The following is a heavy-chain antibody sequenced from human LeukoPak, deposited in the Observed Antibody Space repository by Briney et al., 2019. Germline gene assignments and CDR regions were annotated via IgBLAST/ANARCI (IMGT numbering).Heavy chain of an antibody. CDR2: LSGSGGST. CDR1: GFTFSSYA. Sequence: QPGGSLRLSCAASGFTFSSYAMSWVRQAPGEGLEWVSGLSGSGGSTYYGDSVKGRFTISRDNSKNTLYLQMNSLRAEDTAVYYCARGHNFGRLHPFDYWGQGTLVTVSS. J-gene: IGHJ4*02. V-gene: IGHV3-23*01. D-gene: IGHD3-9*01. CDR3: ARGHNFGRLHPFDY.